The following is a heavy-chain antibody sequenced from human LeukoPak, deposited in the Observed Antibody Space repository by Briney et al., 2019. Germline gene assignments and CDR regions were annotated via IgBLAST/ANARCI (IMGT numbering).Heavy chain of an antibody. CDR2: IKQDGSLK. CDR1: GFTLSSYW. V-gene: IGHV3-7*01. CDR3: ARVGWYCSGGTCYPNWFDP. J-gene: IGHJ5*02. Sequence: GGSLRLSCAASGFTLSSYWMSWVRQAPGKGLEWVANIKQDGSLKHYVDSVKGRFTISRDNARNSLYLQMNSLRADDTAVYYCARVGWYCSGGTCYPNWFDPWGQGTLVTVSS. D-gene: IGHD2-15*01.